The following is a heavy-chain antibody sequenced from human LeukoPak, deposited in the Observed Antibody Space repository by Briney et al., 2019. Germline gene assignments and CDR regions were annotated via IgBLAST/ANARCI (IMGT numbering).Heavy chain of an antibody. CDR1: GFTFSDYY. CDR2: ISSSGSTI. CDR3: TTDPGGVVVDTTLY. Sequence: GGSLRLSCAASGFTFSDYYMRWIRQAPGKGLEWVSDISSSGSTIYYADSVKGRFTISRDNAKNSLYLQMNSLRAEDTAVYYCTTDPGGVVVDTTLYWGQGTLVTVSS. D-gene: IGHD5-12*01. J-gene: IGHJ4*02. V-gene: IGHV3-11*01.